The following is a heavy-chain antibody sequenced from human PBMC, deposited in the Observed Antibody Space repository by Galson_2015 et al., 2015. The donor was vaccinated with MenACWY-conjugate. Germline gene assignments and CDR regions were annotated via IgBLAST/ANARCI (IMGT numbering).Heavy chain of an antibody. J-gene: IGHJ3*02. CDR1: GYTFTSYG. D-gene: IGHD6-19*01. CDR2: ISAYNGNI. V-gene: IGHV1-18*01. Sequence: SVKVSCKASGYTFTSYGFSWVRQAPGQGLEWIGWISAYNGNINYAQKFQGRVTMTTDTSTSTAYMELRILRSDDTAVYYCARRSGLTNDAFDIWGQGTMVTVSS. CDR3: ARRSGLTNDAFDI.